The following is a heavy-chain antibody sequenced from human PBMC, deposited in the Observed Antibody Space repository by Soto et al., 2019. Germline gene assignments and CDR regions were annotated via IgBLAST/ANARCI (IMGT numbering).Heavy chain of an antibody. CDR2: IKQDGSEK. CDR1: GFTFSSYW. D-gene: IGHD3-3*01. V-gene: IGHV3-7*01. CDR3: ASTYYDFWSGTDY. J-gene: IGHJ4*02. Sequence: GGSLRLSCAASGFTFSSYWMSWVRQAPGKGLEWVANIKQDGSEKYYVDSVKGRFTISRDNAKNSLYLQMNSLRAEDTAVYYCASTYYDFWSGTDYWGQGTVVTVSS.